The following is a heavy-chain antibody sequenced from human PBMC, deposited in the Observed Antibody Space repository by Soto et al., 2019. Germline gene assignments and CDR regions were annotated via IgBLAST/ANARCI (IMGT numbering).Heavy chain of an antibody. J-gene: IGHJ4*02. V-gene: IGHV4-39*01. D-gene: IGHD2-15*01. CDR3: ARLMFRGGDFDY. CDR1: GGAISGSTYY. CDR2: VYYTETT. Sequence: QLQLQESGPGLMKPSETLSLTCTVSGGAISGSTYYWGWIRQYPGKGLEWMANVYYTETTAYNPSLKSRLTISVDTSKNQFSLKVKSVTAADTAIYYCARLMFRGGDFDYWGQGTLVTVSS.